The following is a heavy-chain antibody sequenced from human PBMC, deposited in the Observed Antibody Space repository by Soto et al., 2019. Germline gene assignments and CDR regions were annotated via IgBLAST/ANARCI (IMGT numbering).Heavy chain of an antibody. CDR1: GYTFINYG. CDR2: FSAYNGDK. V-gene: IGHV1-18*01. J-gene: IGHJ6*02. Sequence: ASVKGSWKASGYTFINYGVSWVRQAPGQGLEWMGWFSAYNGDKKYAQNVQGRVTLTTDTSTSTAYMEMRTLRSDDTATYYCARDGPHIPAVGDVWGQGTTVTVSS. D-gene: IGHD6-13*01. CDR3: ARDGPHIPAVGDV.